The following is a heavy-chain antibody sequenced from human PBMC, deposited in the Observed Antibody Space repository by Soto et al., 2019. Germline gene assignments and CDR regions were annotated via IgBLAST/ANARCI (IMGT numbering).Heavy chain of an antibody. CDR3: TQLGYCSNVTSYSSI. D-gene: IGHD2-8*01. J-gene: IGHJ4*02. V-gene: IGHV3-74*01. CDR2: ISSDGSST. Sequence: GGSLRHSCAASGFPFSTYWMHCSRQVPGKGLVWVSRISSDGSSTTYADSVKGRFTISRDDAKNTLYLQMNSLRAEDTAVYYGTQLGYCSNVTSYSSIWGQGTRVAVSS. CDR1: GFPFSTYW.